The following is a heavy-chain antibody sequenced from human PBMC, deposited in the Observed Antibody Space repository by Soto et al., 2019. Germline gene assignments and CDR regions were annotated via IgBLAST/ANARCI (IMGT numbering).Heavy chain of an antibody. CDR2: IYHGGST. V-gene: IGHV4-38-2*02. CDR1: GYSISSGYY. J-gene: IGHJ4*02. D-gene: IGHD3-22*01. Sequence: SETLSLTCAVSGYSISSGYYWGWLRQPPGKGLEWIGSIYHGGSTDYNPSLQSRVTISIDTSRNHFSLNLTSVTAADTAVYYCARDRYFYDSRGYYRTLDSWGQGTLVTVSS. CDR3: ARDRYFYDSRGYYRTLDS.